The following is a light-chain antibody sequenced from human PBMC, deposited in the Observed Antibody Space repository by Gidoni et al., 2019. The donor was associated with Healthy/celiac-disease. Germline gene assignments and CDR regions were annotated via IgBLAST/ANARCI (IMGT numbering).Light chain of an antibody. CDR2: DAS. J-gene: IGKJ4*01. CDR1: QDISNY. CDR3: QQYDNLLPT. V-gene: IGKV1-33*01. Sequence: DIQMTQSPSSLSASVGDRVTITCQASQDISNYLNWYQQKPGKAPKLLIYDASNLETGVPSRFSGSGSGTDFTCTISSLQPEDIATYYCQQYDNLLPTFGGGTKVEIK.